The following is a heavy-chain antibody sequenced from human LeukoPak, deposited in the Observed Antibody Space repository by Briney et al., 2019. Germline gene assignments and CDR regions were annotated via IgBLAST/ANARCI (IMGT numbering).Heavy chain of an antibody. V-gene: IGHV1-18*01. J-gene: IGHJ5*02. CDR2: ISVYNDKT. Sequence: ASVKVSCKASGYSFSGSSVTWVRQAPGQGLEWMGWISVYNDKTHYTQRLQGRVTMTTDTSTNTAFMGLRSLISDDTAVYYCARGKSPLDLWGQGSLVIVSS. CDR3: ARGKSPLDL. CDR1: GYSFSGSS.